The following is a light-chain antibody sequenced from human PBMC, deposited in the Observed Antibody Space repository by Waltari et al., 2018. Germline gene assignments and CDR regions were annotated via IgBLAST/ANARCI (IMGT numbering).Light chain of an antibody. Sequence: QSALTQPASVSGSPGQSITISCTGTSSDVGAYNYVSWYQQHPGKAPKLIIYVVSNRPPGVSNRFYGSKSGITASLTISGLQAEDEADYYCSSYTSSSTLGFGGGTKLTVL. J-gene: IGLJ2*01. CDR2: VVS. V-gene: IGLV2-14*01. CDR3: SSYTSSSTLG. CDR1: SSDVGAYNY.